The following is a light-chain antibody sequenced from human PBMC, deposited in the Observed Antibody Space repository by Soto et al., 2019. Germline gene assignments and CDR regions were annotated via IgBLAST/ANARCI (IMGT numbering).Light chain of an antibody. CDR2: AAS. CDR1: QDISSY. Sequence: SQLTQSPSSLAASVGDRVTITCRASQDISSYLAWYQQEPGKAPKLLIYAASTLQSGVPSRFSGSGSGTEFTLTISSLQPEDFATYYCHQYNTYSQTFGQGTKVDIK. V-gene: IGKV1-9*01. J-gene: IGKJ1*01. CDR3: HQYNTYSQT.